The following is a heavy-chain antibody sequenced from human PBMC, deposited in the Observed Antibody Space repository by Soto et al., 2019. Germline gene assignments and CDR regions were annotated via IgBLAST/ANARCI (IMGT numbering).Heavy chain of an antibody. CDR1: GYTFTGYY. Sequence: GASVKVSCKASGYTFTGYYMHWVRQAPGQGLEWMGWINPNSGGTNYAQKFQGWVTMTRDTSISTAYMELSRLRSDDTAVYYCARALNYYDSSGYYYDVYYFDYWGQGTLVTV. D-gene: IGHD3-22*01. V-gene: IGHV1-2*04. J-gene: IGHJ4*02. CDR3: ARALNYYDSSGYYYDVYYFDY. CDR2: INPNSGGT.